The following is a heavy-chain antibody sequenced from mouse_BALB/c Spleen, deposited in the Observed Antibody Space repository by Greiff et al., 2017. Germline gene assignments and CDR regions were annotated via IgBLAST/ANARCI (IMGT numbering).Heavy chain of an antibody. CDR2: ISNGGGST. J-gene: IGHJ3*01. V-gene: IGHV5-12-2*01. Sequence: EVKLEESGGGLVQPGGSLKLSCAASGFTFSSYTMSWVRQTPEKRLEWVAYISNGGGSTYYPDTVKGRFTISRDNAKNTLYLQMSSLKSEDTAMYYCARGGGLRPWFAYWGQGTLVTVSA. CDR3: ARGGGLRPWFAY. D-gene: IGHD2-4*01. CDR1: GFTFSSYT.